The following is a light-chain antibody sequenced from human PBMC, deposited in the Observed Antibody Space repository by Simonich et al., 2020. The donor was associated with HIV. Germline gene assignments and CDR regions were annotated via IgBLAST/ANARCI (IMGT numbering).Light chain of an antibody. CDR3: QQYYDTPQP. J-gene: IGKJ2*01. CDR2: WAS. V-gene: IGKV4-1*01. Sequence: DIVMTQSPDSLAVSLGERATINCKSSQSILYSSNHKNYLAWYQKKPGQPPNLLIYWASPRESGVPDRFSGSGSGTDFTLTINSLQAEDVAVYYCQQYYDTPQPFGQGTKLEIK. CDR1: QSILYSSNHKNY.